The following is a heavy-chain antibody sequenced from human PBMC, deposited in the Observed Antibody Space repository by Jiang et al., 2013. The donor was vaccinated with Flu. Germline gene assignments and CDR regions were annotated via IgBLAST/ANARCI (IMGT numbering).Heavy chain of an antibody. Sequence: SGAEVKKPGDSVKIFCKASGYTFTNYGVTWVRQAPGQGLEWMGWISARNGDTHYPQKFQGRVTVTMDTSTSTAYMDLRNLRFDDTAVYYCVKDYDYNCDYWGQGTLVTVSS. CDR1: GYTFTNYG. J-gene: IGHJ4*02. CDR2: ISARNGDT. D-gene: IGHD1-20*01. V-gene: IGHV1-18*01. CDR3: VKDYDYNCDY.